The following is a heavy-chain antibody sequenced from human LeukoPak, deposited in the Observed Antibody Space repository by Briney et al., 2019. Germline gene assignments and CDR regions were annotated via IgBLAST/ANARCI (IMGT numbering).Heavy chain of an antibody. CDR1: GCSISSGSYY. Sequence: PSQTLSLTCTASGCSISSGSYYWSWLRQPTGKGLEWSGRIYTSGSTNYNPSLKSRVTISVDPSKNQLSLKLSSVAAADTAVYYCACTCNNWLDYWGQGTLVTVSS. J-gene: IGHJ4*02. CDR3: ACTCNNWLDY. V-gene: IGHV4-61*02. CDR2: IYTSGST. D-gene: IGHD1-20*01.